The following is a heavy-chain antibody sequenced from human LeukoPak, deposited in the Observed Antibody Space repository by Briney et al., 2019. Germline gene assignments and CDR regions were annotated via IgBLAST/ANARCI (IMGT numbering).Heavy chain of an antibody. D-gene: IGHD5-12*01. CDR2: INPNSGGT. Sequence: GASVKVSCKASGYTFTGYYMHWVRQAPGQGLEWMGWINPNSGGTNYAQKFQGWVTMTRDTSISTAYMELSRLRSDDTAMYYCARSRSWIYYFDYWGQGTLVTVSS. CDR3: ARSRSWIYYFDY. CDR1: GYTFTGYY. J-gene: IGHJ4*02. V-gene: IGHV1-2*04.